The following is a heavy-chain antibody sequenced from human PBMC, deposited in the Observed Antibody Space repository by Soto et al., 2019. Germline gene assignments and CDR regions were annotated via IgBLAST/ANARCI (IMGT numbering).Heavy chain of an antibody. CDR2: IIPIFGTA. V-gene: IGHV1-69*13. D-gene: IGHD1-26*01. CDR1: GGTFSSYA. J-gene: IGHJ5*02. CDR3: ARDRYLGGLDSNWIDP. Sequence: ASVKVSCKASGGTFSSYAISWVRQAPGQGLEWMGGIIPIFGTANYAQKFQGRVTITADESTSTAYMELSSLRSEDTAVYYCARDRYLGGLDSNWIDPWGQGTLVTSPQ.